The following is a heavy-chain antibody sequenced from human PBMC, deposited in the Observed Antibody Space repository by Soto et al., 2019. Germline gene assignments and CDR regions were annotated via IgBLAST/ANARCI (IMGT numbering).Heavy chain of an antibody. CDR2: IYYSGST. V-gene: IGHV4-31*03. Sequence: QVQLQESGPGLVKPSQTLSLTCTVSGGSISSGGYYWGWIRQHPGKGLEWIGYIYYSGSTYYNPSLKSRVTISVDTSKNQFSLKLSSVTAADTAVYYCARRGAEYQLLLHNWFDPWGQGTLVTVSS. CDR1: GGSISSGGYY. D-gene: IGHD2-2*01. CDR3: ARRGAEYQLLLHNWFDP. J-gene: IGHJ5*02.